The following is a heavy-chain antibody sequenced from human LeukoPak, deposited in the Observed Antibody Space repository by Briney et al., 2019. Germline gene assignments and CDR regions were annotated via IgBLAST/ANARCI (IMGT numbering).Heavy chain of an antibody. CDR1: GFTFSSYT. CDR3: ARGTAVTALSGF. CDR2: ISDDATYT. Sequence: GSLRLSCAASGFTFSSYTMHWVRQAPGKGLEWVAAISDDATYTYYSVSVKGRFAISRDNSKKTLFLQMNNPTTDDTAVYYCARGTAVTALSGFWGQGTLVTVSS. D-gene: IGHD4-17*01. J-gene: IGHJ4*02. V-gene: IGHV3-30*09.